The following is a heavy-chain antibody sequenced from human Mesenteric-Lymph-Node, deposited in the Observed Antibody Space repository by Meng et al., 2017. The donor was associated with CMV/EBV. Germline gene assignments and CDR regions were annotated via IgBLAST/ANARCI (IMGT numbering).Heavy chain of an antibody. D-gene: IGHD2-2*01. CDR1: FTFSSYW. V-gene: IGHV3-74*01. CDR3: ARGYCSSSSCDNGGWFDP. Sequence: FTFSSYWMHWVRQAPGKGLVWVSRINYDGSSTTYADSVKGRFTISRDNAKNTLYLQMNSLRAEDTAVYYCARGYCSSSSCDNGGWFDPWGQGTLVTVSS. CDR2: INYDGSST. J-gene: IGHJ5*02.